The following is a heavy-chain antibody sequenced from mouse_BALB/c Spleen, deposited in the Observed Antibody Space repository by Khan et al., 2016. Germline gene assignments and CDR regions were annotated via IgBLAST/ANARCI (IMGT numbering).Heavy chain of an antibody. CDR2: INPDSSTI. D-gene: IGHD1-1*01. Sequence: EVQLQESGGGLVQPGGSLKLSCEASGFDFSRYWMSWVRQAPGQGLEWIGEINPDSSTINYKPSLKDKFILSRDNAKNTLYLQMSKVRSEDTALYYCAGPFTTVFAYWGQGTLVTVSA. V-gene: IGHV4-1*02. J-gene: IGHJ3*01. CDR3: AGPFTTVFAY. CDR1: GFDFSRYW.